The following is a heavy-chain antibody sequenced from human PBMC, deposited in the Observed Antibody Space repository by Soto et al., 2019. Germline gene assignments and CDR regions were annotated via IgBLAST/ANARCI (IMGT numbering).Heavy chain of an antibody. Sequence: ASVKVSCKTSGYTFNKYPIHWVRQAPGQGLEWMGWINPGNGDAGYSQKFQDRDTITRDTSASTAYMELSSLRSEDTAVYNSAGKDYLDSGWYFFAFGGQGTLVPVSS. V-gene: IGHV1-3*01. CDR3: AGKDYLDSGWYFFAF. CDR2: INPGNGDA. J-gene: IGHJ4*02. D-gene: IGHD4-17*01. CDR1: GYTFNKYP.